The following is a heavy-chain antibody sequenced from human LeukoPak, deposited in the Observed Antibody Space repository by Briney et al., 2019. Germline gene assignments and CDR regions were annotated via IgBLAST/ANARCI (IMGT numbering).Heavy chain of an antibody. J-gene: IGHJ6*02. D-gene: IGHD6-19*01. CDR3: ARVVAGAGYGMDV. CDR1: GGSISSGDYY. CDR2: IYYSGST. Sequence: SETLSLTCTVSGGSISSGDYYWSWIRQPPGKGLEWIGYIYYSGSTYYNPSLKSRVTISVDTSKNQFSLKLSSVTAADTAVYYCARVVAGAGYGMDVWGQGTTVTVSS. V-gene: IGHV4-30-4*02.